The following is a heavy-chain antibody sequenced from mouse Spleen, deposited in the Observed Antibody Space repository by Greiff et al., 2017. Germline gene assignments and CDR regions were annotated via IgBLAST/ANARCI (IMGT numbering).Heavy chain of an antibody. D-gene: IGHD2-3*01. Sequence: EVQLQQSGPVLVKPGASVKMSCKASGYTFTDYYMNWVKQSHGKSLEWIGVINPYNGGTSYNQKFKGKATLTVDKSSSTAYMELNSLTSEDSAVYYCARRSYDGYYFDYWGQGTTLTVSS. V-gene: IGHV1-19*01. CDR3: ARRSYDGYYFDY. J-gene: IGHJ2*01. CDR2: INPYNGGT. CDR1: GYTFTDYY.